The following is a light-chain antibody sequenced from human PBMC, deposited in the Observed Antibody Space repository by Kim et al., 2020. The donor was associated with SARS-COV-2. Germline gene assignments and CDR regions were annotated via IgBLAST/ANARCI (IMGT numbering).Light chain of an antibody. CDR2: GKN. Sequence: ALGQTGRRTGQGDNIERDYESGYQQKPGPAPALVIYGKNNRPSGIPDRFSGSSSGNTASLTITGARAEDEADYYCNSRDSSGNHLVFGGGTQLTVL. V-gene: IGLV3-19*01. J-gene: IGLJ3*02. CDR3: NSRDSSGNHLV. CDR1: NIERDY.